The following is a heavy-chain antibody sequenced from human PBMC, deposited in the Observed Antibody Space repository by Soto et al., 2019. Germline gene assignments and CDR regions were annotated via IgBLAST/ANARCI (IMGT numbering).Heavy chain of an antibody. CDR2: INHSGST. V-gene: IGHV4-30-2*01. J-gene: IGHJ6*02. CDR1: GGSISSGGYS. D-gene: IGHD3-10*01. CDR3: ARDVRYYGSGSYGYYYYYGMDV. Sequence: SETLSLTCAVSGGSISSGGYSWSWIRQPPGKGLEWIGEINHSGSTNYNPSLKSRVTISVDTSKNQFSLKLSSVTAADTAVYYCARDVRYYGSGSYGYYYYYGMDVWGQGTTVTVSS.